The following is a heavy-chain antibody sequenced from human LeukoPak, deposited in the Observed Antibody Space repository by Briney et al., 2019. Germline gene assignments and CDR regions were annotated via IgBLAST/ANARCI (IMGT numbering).Heavy chain of an antibody. D-gene: IGHD1-26*01. Sequence: GGSLRLSCAASGFTFSSSAMHWVRQAPGKGLEWVALISYDGSNKYYADSVKDRFTISRDNSKNTLYLQMNSLRAEDTAVYYCARDPLSPSGSYFDHFDYWGQGTLVTVSS. CDR3: ARDPLSPSGSYFDHFDY. CDR2: ISYDGSNK. V-gene: IGHV3-30-3*01. CDR1: GFTFSSSA. J-gene: IGHJ4*02.